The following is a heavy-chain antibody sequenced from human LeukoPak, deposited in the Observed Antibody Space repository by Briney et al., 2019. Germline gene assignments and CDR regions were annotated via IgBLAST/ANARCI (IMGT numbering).Heavy chain of an antibody. J-gene: IGHJ4*02. CDR1: GYTFTSYD. CDR3: ATDGHDSRIQLCFGY. Sequence: ASVKVSCKASGYTFTSYDINWVRQATGQGLEWMGWMNPNSGNTGYAQKFQGRVTMTRNTSISTAYMELSSLRSEDTAVYYCATDGHDSRIQLCFGYWGQGTLVTVSS. CDR2: MNPNSGNT. V-gene: IGHV1-8*01. D-gene: IGHD5-18*01.